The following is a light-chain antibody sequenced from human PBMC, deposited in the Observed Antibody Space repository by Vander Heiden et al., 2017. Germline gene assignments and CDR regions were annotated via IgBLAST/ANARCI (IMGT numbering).Light chain of an antibody. CDR2: REP. Sequence: DIQVTQAPSTVSSSGGGRVTNTWRASQNIDNWLAWYQQRPGQDPKVLIYREPSLKSAVTSRFSGRGSGTDFTLTISRLQPDDVGTYFCKQSKLHRPFGQGTKVEVK. CDR1: QNIDNW. V-gene: IGKV1-5*03. J-gene: IGKJ1*01. CDR3: KQSKLHRP.